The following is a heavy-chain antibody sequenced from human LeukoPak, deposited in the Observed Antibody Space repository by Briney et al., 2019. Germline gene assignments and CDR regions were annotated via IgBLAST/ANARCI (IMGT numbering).Heavy chain of an antibody. Sequence: PSETLSLTCTVSGGSISSSSYYWGWIRQPPGKGLEWIGSIYYSGSTYYNPSLKSRVTISVDTSKNQFSLKLSSVTAADTAVYYCARQGPAREHMITFGGVIVLSWFDPWGQGTLVTVSS. D-gene: IGHD3-16*02. CDR2: IYYSGST. V-gene: IGHV4-39*01. CDR3: ARQGPAREHMITFGGVIVLSWFDP. J-gene: IGHJ5*02. CDR1: GGSISSSSYY.